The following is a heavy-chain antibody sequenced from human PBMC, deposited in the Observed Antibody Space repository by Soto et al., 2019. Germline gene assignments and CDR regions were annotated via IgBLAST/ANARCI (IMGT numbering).Heavy chain of an antibody. J-gene: IGHJ3*02. CDR1: GFTFSSHA. CDR2: ISASGVRT. CDR3: GRYANDNYGGDLDI. V-gene: IGHV3-23*01. D-gene: IGHD4-17*01. Sequence: GGSLRLSCAASGFTFSSHAMSWVRQAPGKGLQWVSGISASGVRTKDADSVKGRFTISRDNAKNSVFLQMNSLRAEDTAVYYCGRYANDNYGGDLDIWGQVTMVTVSS.